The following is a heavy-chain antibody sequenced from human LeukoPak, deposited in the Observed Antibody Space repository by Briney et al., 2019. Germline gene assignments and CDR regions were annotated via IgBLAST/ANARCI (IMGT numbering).Heavy chain of an antibody. J-gene: IGHJ5*02. CDR3: AYYSGAFNWFDP. CDR1: GFTFSSYG. Sequence: GGSLRLSSAASGFTFSSYGMHWVRQAPGKGLEWVAFVRYDGSNKYYADSVKGRFTISRDNSKNTLYLQMNSLRAEDTAVYYCAYYSGAFNWFDPWGQGTLVTVSS. D-gene: IGHD3-22*01. CDR2: VRYDGSNK. V-gene: IGHV3-30*02.